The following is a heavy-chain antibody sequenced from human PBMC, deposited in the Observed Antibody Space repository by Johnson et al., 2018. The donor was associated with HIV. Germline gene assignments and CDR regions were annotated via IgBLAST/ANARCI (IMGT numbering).Heavy chain of an antibody. CDR2: IRYDGSNK. CDR1: GFTFSSYG. CDR3: AKDKSGYYGWDAFDI. Sequence: HVQLLESGGGVVQPGGSLRLSCAASGFTFSSYGMPWVRQAPGKGLEWVAFIRYDGSNKYYADSVKGRFTITRDNSKNTLYLKRNSLRAEDTAVYYCAKDKSGYYGWDAFDIWGQGTMVTVSS. D-gene: IGHD3-22*01. J-gene: IGHJ3*02. V-gene: IGHV3-30*02.